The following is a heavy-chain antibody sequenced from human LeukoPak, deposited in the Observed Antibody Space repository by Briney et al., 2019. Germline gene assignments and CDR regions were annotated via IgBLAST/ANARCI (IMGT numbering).Heavy chain of an antibody. J-gene: IGHJ4*02. CDR3: VRDVSLGFCTGGACSAHFDY. CDR1: GFTFDDYA. Sequence: GGSLRLSCAASGFTFDDYAMHWVRRAPGKGLEWVSGISWNSGTTVYVDSVKGRFTISRDNAKNSLYLQMYSLRPEDMALYYCVRDVSLGFCTGGACSAHFDYWGQGTLVIVSS. V-gene: IGHV3-9*03. CDR2: ISWNSGTT. D-gene: IGHD2-8*02.